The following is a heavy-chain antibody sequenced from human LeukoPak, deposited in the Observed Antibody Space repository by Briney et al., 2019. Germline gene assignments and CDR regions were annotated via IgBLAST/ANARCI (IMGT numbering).Heavy chain of an antibody. CDR1: GGTFSSYA. D-gene: IGHD4-17*01. CDR2: IIPILGIA. J-gene: IGHJ3*02. V-gene: IGHV1-69*04. Sequence: ASVKVSCKASGGTFSSYAISWVRQAPGQGLEWMGRIIPILGIANYAQKFQGRVTITADKSTSTAYMELSSLRSEDTAVYYCARSNDYGDRVDAFDIWGQGTMVTVSS. CDR3: ARSNDYGDRVDAFDI.